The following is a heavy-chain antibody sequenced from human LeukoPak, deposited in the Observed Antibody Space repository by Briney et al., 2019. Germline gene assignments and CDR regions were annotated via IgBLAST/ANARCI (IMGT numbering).Heavy chain of an antibody. CDR3: AKARYYYDSSGSWFDP. D-gene: IGHD3-22*01. CDR1: GFTFSSYG. V-gene: IGHV3-30*02. Sequence: GESLRLSCAASGFTFSSYGMHWVRQAPGKGLEWVAFIRYDGSNKYYADSVKGRFTISRDNSKNTLYLQMNSLRAEDTAVYYCAKARYYYDSSGSWFDPWGQGTLVTVSS. J-gene: IGHJ5*02. CDR2: IRYDGSNK.